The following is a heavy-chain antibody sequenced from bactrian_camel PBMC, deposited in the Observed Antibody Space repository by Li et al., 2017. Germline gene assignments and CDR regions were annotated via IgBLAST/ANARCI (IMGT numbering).Heavy chain of an antibody. J-gene: IGHJ4*01. CDR3: AAVWGPRCNY. CDR1: GSGIIFSSYY. CDR2: IPGDGSNT. D-gene: IGHD5*01. V-gene: IGHV3-2*01. Sequence: HVQLVESGGGLVQPGGSLRLSCAASGSGIIFSSYYMSWVRQAPGKGLEWVSSIPGDGSNTYYQDSVKGRFTISQDNAKNTLYLQMNGLKTEDTAWYYCAAVWGPRCNYWGQGTQVTVS.